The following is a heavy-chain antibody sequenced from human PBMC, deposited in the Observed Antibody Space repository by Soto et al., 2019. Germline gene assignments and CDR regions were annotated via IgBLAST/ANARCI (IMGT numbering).Heavy chain of an antibody. CDR1: GFTFSSYD. J-gene: IGHJ6*03. CDR3: ARTPPPYSSSWVYYYYYMDV. CDR2: IGTAGDT. V-gene: IGHV3-13*01. D-gene: IGHD6-13*01. Sequence: GGSLRLSCAASGFTFSSYDMHWVRQATGKGLEWVSAIGTAGDTYYPGSVKGRFTISRENAKNSLYLQMNSLRAGDTAVYYCARTPPPYSSSWVYYYYYMDVWGKGTTVTVSS.